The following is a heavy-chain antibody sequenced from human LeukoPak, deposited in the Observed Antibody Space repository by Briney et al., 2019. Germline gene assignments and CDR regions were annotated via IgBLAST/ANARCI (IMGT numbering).Heavy chain of an antibody. Sequence: GGSLRLSCAASGFPFSDHAMSWVRQAPGKGLEWVANIKQDGSEMYYVDSVKGRFTISRDNAKNSLYLQMNSLRAEDTAVYYCAREWNSSGWYGSYYYGMDVWGQGTTVTVSS. D-gene: IGHD6-19*01. V-gene: IGHV3-7*01. J-gene: IGHJ6*02. CDR3: AREWNSSGWYGSYYYGMDV. CDR2: IKQDGSEM. CDR1: GFPFSDHA.